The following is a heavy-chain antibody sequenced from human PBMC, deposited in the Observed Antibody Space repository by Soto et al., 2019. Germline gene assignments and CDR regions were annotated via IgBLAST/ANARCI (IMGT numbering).Heavy chain of an antibody. CDR3: AHLVADCSPYHYAFVF. D-gene: IGHD3-16*01. CDR1: GFSLTTGRSG. J-gene: IGHJ6*02. V-gene: IGHV2-26*03. Sequence: QVTLKESSPVLVKATEPLTLTCSISGFSLTTGRSGVSWIRQPPGKAREWLAHIFSNNERSYSPSLQHRLSPAADTSKRQVGLTRTNVGPVDTGTYGCAHLVADCSPYHYAFVFWRQGASVTVS. CDR2: IFSNNER.